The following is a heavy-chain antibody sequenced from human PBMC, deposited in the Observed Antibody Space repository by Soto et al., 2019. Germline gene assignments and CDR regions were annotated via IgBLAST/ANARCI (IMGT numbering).Heavy chain of an antibody. CDR1: GFTSSDYY. Sequence: GGSLRLSCAASGFTSSDYYMTWIRQTPGKGLEWVSYISATGTTTHYADSVRGRFTVTRDNAKNSLYLQMNNLRADDTAIYYCARVHIIAAAGTYDYWGQGTLVTVSS. CDR3: ARVHIIAAAGTYDY. J-gene: IGHJ4*02. D-gene: IGHD6-13*01. CDR2: ISATGTTT. V-gene: IGHV3-11*01.